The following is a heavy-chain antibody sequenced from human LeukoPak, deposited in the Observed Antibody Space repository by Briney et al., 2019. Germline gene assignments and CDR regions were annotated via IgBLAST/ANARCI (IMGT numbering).Heavy chain of an antibody. CDR3: ARHVRGHDYVWGSYPSPFAY. CDR2: IYSSGST. CDR1: GGSISNGTSY. D-gene: IGHD3-16*02. J-gene: IGHJ4*02. Sequence: ASETLSLTCTVSGGSISNGTSYWTWIRQPAGKSLEWLGRIYSSGSTNYNPSLKSRVTMSVDTSKNQFSLRLSSVTAADTAVYYCARHVRGHDYVWGSYPSPFAYWGQGTLVTVSS. V-gene: IGHV4-61*02.